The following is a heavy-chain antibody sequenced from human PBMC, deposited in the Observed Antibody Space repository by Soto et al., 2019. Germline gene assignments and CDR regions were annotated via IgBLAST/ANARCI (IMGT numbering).Heavy chain of an antibody. D-gene: IGHD3-10*01. Sequence: QVQLQQWGAGLLKPSETLSLTCAVYGGSFSGYYWTWIRQPPGTGLEWIGEINHSGSTNYNPSLNSRVTISVDTSKNQFSLKLTSVTAADTAVYYCARDKITCLFDYWGQGTLVTVSS. V-gene: IGHV4-34*01. CDR1: GGSFSGYY. CDR2: INHSGST. CDR3: ARDKITCLFDY. J-gene: IGHJ4*02.